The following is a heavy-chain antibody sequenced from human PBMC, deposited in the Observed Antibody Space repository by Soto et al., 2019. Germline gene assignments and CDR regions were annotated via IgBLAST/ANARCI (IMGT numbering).Heavy chain of an antibody. CDR1: GYTLKNYG. J-gene: IGHJ5*02. Sequence: QAQLVQSGDEVKKPGASVRVSCKASGYTLKNYGITWVRQAPGQGLEWMGWNSAYTGNTEYARKFQGRVVMNTDTSTTTAYMELMSLRSDGTALYYCVSDRFHYYGSTNSTNWFDPWGKGTLVTVFS. CDR2: NSAYTGNT. D-gene: IGHD3-10*01. CDR3: VSDRFHYYGSTNSTNWFDP. V-gene: IGHV1-18*01.